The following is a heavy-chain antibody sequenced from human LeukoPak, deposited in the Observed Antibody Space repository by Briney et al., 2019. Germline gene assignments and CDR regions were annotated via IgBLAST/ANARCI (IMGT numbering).Heavy chain of an antibody. V-gene: IGHV3-23*01. CDR3: AKMAGLLQFRYYYYYMDV. CDR1: GFTFSSYA. D-gene: IGHD5-24*01. J-gene: IGHJ6*03. Sequence: PGGSLRLSCSASGFTFSSYAMSWVRQAPGKGLEWVSAISSSGGSTYYADSVKGRFTISRDNSKNTLYLQMNSLRAEDTAVYYCAKMAGLLQFRYYYYYMDVWGKGTTVTVSS. CDR2: ISSSGGST.